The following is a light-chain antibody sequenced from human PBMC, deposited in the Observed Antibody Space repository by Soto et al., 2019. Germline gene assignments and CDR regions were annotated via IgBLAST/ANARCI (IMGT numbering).Light chain of an antibody. Sequence: EIVLTQSPGTLSLSPGERATLSCRASQSVNRFLAWFQQKPGQAPRLLIYGASNRATGFPDRFSGSGSETDFTLTITRLEPEDSAVYYCHHYVGSPWAFGQGTKV. CDR2: GAS. CDR1: QSVNRF. J-gene: IGKJ1*01. CDR3: HHYVGSPWA. V-gene: IGKV3-20*01.